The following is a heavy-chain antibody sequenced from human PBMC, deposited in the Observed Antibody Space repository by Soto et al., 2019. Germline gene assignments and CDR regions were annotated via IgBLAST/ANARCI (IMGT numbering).Heavy chain of an antibody. CDR2: ISAYNGNT. D-gene: IGHD3-3*01. J-gene: IGHJ5*02. CDR1: GYTFTSYG. Sequence: QVQLVQSGAEVKKPGASVKVSCKASGYTFTSYGISWVRQAPGQGLEWMGWISAYNGNTNYAQKLQGRVTMTTDTSTSPTYMELRSLGSDDTAVYYCARGAPARITIFGVVDNWFDPWGQGTLVTVSS. CDR3: ARGAPARITIFGVVDNWFDP. V-gene: IGHV1-18*01.